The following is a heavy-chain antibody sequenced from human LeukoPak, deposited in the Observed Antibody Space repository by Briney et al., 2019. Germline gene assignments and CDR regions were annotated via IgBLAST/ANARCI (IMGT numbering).Heavy chain of an antibody. V-gene: IGHV1-46*01. Sequence: ASVKVSCKASGYTFTNNYMHWVRQAPGQGLEWVGIINLSGGSTSNAQRFQGRVAMTRDASTSTVYMKLSSLRSEDTAVYYCAIIGPYGGYYFDYWGQGTLVTVSS. CDR2: INLSGGST. J-gene: IGHJ4*02. CDR3: AIIGPYGGYYFDY. CDR1: GYTFTNNY. D-gene: IGHD4-23*01.